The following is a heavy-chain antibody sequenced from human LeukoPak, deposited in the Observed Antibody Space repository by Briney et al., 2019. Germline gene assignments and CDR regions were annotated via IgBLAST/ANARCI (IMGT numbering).Heavy chain of an antibody. CDR1: GFSFSYYW. V-gene: IGHV3-48*01. J-gene: IGHJ4*02. Sequence: GGSLRLSCAASGFSFSYYWMSWVRQAPGKGLEWVSYISSSSSTIYYADSVKGRFTISRDNAKNSLYLQMNTLRAEDTAVYYCARDRHKYNYDSGGYPPYWGQGTLVTVSS. CDR2: ISSSSSTI. D-gene: IGHD3-22*01. CDR3: ARDRHKYNYDSGGYPPY.